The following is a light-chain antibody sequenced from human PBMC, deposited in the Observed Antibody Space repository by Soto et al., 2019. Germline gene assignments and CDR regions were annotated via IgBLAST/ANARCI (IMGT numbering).Light chain of an antibody. CDR2: GAS. Sequence: DILMTQSPATLSVSPGERATLSCRASQSVSSNLAWYQQKPGQAPRLLIYGASTRATGIPARFSGSGSGTEFTLTISSLHSEDFAVYYCQQYNNWPLTFGQGTRLEIK. CDR1: QSVSSN. V-gene: IGKV3-15*01. J-gene: IGKJ5*01. CDR3: QQYNNWPLT.